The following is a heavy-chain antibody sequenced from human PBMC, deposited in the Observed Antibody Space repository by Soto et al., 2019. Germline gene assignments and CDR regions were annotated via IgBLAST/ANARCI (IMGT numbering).Heavy chain of an antibody. J-gene: IGHJ4*02. CDR1: GGSISSGGYY. CDR2: IYYSGST. V-gene: IGHV4-31*03. D-gene: IGHD3-22*01. CDR3: ARVRGYYYDSSGYYYFDY. Sequence: SETLSLTCTVSGGSISSGGYYWSWIRQHPGRGLEWIGYIYYSGSTYYNPSLKSRVTISVDTSKNQFSLKLSSVTAADTAVYYCARVRGYYYDSSGYYYFDYWGQGTLVTVSS.